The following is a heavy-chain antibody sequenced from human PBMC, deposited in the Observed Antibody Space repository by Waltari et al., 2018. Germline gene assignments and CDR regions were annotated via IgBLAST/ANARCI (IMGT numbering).Heavy chain of an antibody. CDR1: GFTFSSYE. D-gene: IGHD1-1*01. CDR3: ARGRTEDWLDP. CDR2: ISSSGSTI. Sequence: GESGGGLVQPGGSLRLSCAASGFTFSSYEMNWVRQAPGKGLEWVSYISSSGSTIYYADSVKGRFTISRDNAKNSLYLQMNSLRAEDTAVYYCARGRTEDWLDPWGQGTLVTVSS. J-gene: IGHJ5*02. V-gene: IGHV3-48*03.